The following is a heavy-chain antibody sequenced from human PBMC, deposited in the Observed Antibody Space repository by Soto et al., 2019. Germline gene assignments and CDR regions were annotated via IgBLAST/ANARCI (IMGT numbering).Heavy chain of an antibody. J-gene: IGHJ4*02. CDR3: ARGSPTHAEGKLDY. D-gene: IGHD2-15*01. V-gene: IGHV4-30-4*01. Sequence: SETLSLTCTVSGGSISSGDYYWSWIRQPPGKGLEWIGYIYYSGSTYYNPSLKSRVTISVDTSKNQFSLKLSSVTAADTAVYYCARGSPTHAEGKLDYWGQGTLVTVSS. CDR2: IYYSGST. CDR1: GGSISSGDYY.